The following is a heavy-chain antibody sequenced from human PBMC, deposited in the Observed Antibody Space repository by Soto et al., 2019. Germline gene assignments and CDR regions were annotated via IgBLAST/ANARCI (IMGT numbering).Heavy chain of an antibody. CDR2: MNPNSGNT. V-gene: IGHV1-8*01. CDR3: ARDLWRVGATKGGFDY. Sequence: ASVKVSCKASGYTFTSYDINWVRQATGQGLEWMGWMNPNSGNTGYAQKFQGRVTMTRNTSISTAYMELSSLRSEDTAVYYCARDLWRVGATKGGFDYWGQGTLVTVSS. CDR1: GYTFTSYD. J-gene: IGHJ4*02. D-gene: IGHD1-26*01.